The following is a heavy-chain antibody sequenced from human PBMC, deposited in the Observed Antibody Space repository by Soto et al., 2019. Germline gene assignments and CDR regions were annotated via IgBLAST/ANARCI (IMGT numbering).Heavy chain of an antibody. J-gene: IGHJ4*02. CDR3: ARGHPPLLRYFAF. Sequence: PSETLSLTCTVSGGSISSGGYYWSWICQHPGKGLEWIGYIYYSGSTYYNPSLKSRVTISVDTSKNQFSLKLSSVTAADTAVYYCARGHPPLLRYFAFWGQRTLVTVSS. CDR1: GGSISSGGYY. D-gene: IGHD3-9*01. V-gene: IGHV4-31*03. CDR2: IYYSGST.